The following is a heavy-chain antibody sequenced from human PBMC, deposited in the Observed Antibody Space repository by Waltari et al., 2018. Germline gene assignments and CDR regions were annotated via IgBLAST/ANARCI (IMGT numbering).Heavy chain of an antibody. D-gene: IGHD6-19*01. J-gene: IGHJ4*02. CDR3: ARSRRPDTSGWYYFDY. V-gene: IGHV1-3*01. CDR1: AYSFTRSA. CDR2: VNPANGNR. Sequence: QVQLVQYGAEVKHPGASVTVSCKAPAYSFTRSAFHWVRQAPGQGLEWMGWVNPANGNRKYSENFQARVTIFSDTSASTAYMELRSLKSEDTAVYYCARSRRPDTSGWYYFDYWGPGTLVTVSS.